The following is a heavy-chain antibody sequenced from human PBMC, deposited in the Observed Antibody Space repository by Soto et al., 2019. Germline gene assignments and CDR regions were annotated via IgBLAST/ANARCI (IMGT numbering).Heavy chain of an antibody. Sequence: SETLSLTCTVSGGSISSSSYYWGWIRQPPGKGLEWIGSIYYSGSTYYNPSLKSRVTISVDTSKNQFSLKLSPVTAADTAVYYCARLTSGYDFWANNWFDPWGQGTLVTVSS. CDR3: ARLTSGYDFWANNWFDP. CDR2: IYYSGST. V-gene: IGHV4-39*01. J-gene: IGHJ5*02. CDR1: GGSISSSSYY. D-gene: IGHD5-12*01.